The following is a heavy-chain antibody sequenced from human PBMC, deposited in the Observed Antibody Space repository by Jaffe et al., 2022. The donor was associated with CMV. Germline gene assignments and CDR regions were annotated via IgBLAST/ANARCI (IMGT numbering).Heavy chain of an antibody. J-gene: IGHJ4*02. CDR3: AAESGDGYNPPDY. Sequence: QMQLVQSGPEVKKPGTSVKVSCKASGFTFTSSAVQWVRQARGQRLEWIGWIVVGSGNTNYAQKFQERVTITRDMSTSTAYMELSSLRSEDTAVYYCAAESGDGYNPPDYWGQGTLVTVSS. CDR1: GFTFTSSA. CDR2: IVVGSGNT. V-gene: IGHV1-58*01. D-gene: IGHD2-21*01.